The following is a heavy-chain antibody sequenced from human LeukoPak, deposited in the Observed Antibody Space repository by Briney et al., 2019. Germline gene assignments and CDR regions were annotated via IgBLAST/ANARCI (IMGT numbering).Heavy chain of an antibody. D-gene: IGHD3-22*01. CDR3: AVYSSLDY. Sequence: GGSLRLSCAASGFTVSNYYMSWVRQAPGKGLEWVSLIYSGGNTYYADSVRRRFSISRDNSKNTLYLQMNSLRAEDTAIYYCAVYSSLDYWSQGSQVTVSS. V-gene: IGHV3-53*01. CDR2: IYSGGNT. J-gene: IGHJ4*02. CDR1: GFTVSNYY.